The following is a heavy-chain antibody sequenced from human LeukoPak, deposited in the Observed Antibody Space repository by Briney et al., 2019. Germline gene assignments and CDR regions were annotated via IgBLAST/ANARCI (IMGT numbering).Heavy chain of an antibody. CDR1: GFTFSYYW. CDR3: ARDKGEQLWFGDLSMDV. J-gene: IGHJ6*04. V-gene: IGHV3-7*01. Sequence: PGGSLRLSCAASGFTFSYYWMSWVRQAPGKGLEWVANIKQDGSEKYYVDSLAGRFTISRDNAKNSLYLQMNSLRAEDTAVYYCARDKGEQLWFGDLSMDVWGKGTTVTISS. D-gene: IGHD3-10*01. CDR2: IKQDGSEK.